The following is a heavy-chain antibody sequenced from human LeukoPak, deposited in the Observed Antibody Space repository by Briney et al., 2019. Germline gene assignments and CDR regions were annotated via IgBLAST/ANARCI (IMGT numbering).Heavy chain of an antibody. J-gene: IGHJ4*02. V-gene: IGHV4-59*01. Sequence: SETLSLTCTVSGGSTSSYYWSWIRQPPGKGLEWIGYIYYSGSTNYNPSLKSRVTISVDTSKNQFSLKLSSVTAADTAVYYCAREVVDGGNDYWGQGTLVTVSS. CDR2: IYYSGST. CDR3: AREVVDGGNDY. CDR1: GGSTSSYY. D-gene: IGHD4-23*01.